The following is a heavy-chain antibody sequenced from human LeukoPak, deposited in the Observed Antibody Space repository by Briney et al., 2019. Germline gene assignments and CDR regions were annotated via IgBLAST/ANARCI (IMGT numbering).Heavy chain of an antibody. CDR1: GFTFSSYS. CDR2: ISSSSGTV. D-gene: IGHD4-17*01. Sequence: GGSLRLSCAASGFTFSSYSMNWVRQAPRKGLEWISYISSSSGTVYYADSVKGRFTISRDNSKNTLYLQMNSLRAEDTAVYYCVRGDYGDYTLFDYWGQGTLVTVSS. V-gene: IGHV3-48*01. J-gene: IGHJ4*02. CDR3: VRGDYGDYTLFDY.